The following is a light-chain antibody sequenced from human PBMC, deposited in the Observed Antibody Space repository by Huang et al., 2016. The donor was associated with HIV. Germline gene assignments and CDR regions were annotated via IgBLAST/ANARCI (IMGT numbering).Light chain of an antibody. CDR3: QQYNTYSWT. J-gene: IGKJ1*01. Sequence: DIQMTQSPSTLSASVGDRVTLTCRASQSINSWLAWYQQKPGKAPKLLIYKTSSLESGVPARFSGSGSGTEFTLTISSLQPDDFATYYCQQYNTYSWTFGQGTQVEIK. V-gene: IGKV1-5*03. CDR1: QSINSW. CDR2: KTS.